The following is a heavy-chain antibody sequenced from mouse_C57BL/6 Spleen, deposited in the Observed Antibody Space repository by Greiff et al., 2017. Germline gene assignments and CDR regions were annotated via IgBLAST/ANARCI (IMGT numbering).Heavy chain of an antibody. CDR3: ARKDYYYGRSYPYAMDY. V-gene: IGHV1-55*01. CDR1: RYTFTSYW. Sequence: VQLKQPGAELVKPGASVKMSCKASRYTFTSYWITWVKQRPGQGLEWIGDIYPGSGSTNYNEKFKSKATLTVDTSSSTAYMQLSSLTSEDSAVYYCARKDYYYGRSYPYAMDYWGQGTSVTVAS. J-gene: IGHJ4*01. CDR2: IYPGSGST. D-gene: IGHD1-1*01.